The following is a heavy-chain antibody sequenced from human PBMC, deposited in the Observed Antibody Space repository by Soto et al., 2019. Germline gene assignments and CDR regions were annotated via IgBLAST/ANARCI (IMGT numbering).Heavy chain of an antibody. CDR1: GFTFSSYA. J-gene: IGHJ6*02. D-gene: IGHD4-17*01. V-gene: IGHV3-23*01. Sequence: HPGGSLRLSCAASGFTFSSYAMSGVRQAPGKGLEWVSAISGSGGSTYYADSVKGRFTIARDNSKESVYRQMSGLRAEDTAVDYCATTVGDLYYYYYGIDGWAQGTTVTLSS. CDR3: ATTVGDLYYYYYGIDG. CDR2: ISGSGGST.